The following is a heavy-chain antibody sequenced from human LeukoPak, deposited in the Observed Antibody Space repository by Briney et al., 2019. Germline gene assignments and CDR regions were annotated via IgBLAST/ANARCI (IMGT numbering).Heavy chain of an antibody. CDR1: GFSFSSYG. D-gene: IGHD2-15*01. J-gene: IGHJ3*02. Sequence: PGGSLRLSCAASGFSFSSYGMHWVRQAPGKGLGWVGFIRSEASGTTTAYAASVKGRFTISRDDSKSIAYLQMNSLKTEDTAVYYCTREWRSCGSFGRKLSQDAFDIWGQGAMVTVSS. V-gene: IGHV3-49*04. CDR3: TREWRSCGSFGRKLSQDAFDI. CDR2: IRSEASGTTT.